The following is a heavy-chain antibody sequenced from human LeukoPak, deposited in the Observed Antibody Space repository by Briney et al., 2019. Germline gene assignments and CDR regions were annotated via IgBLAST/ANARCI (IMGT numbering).Heavy chain of an antibody. D-gene: IGHD3-10*01. CDR2: IRYDGSNK. V-gene: IGHV3-30*02. J-gene: IGHJ4*02. CDR1: GFTFSSYG. Sequence: GGSLRLSCAASGFTFSSYGMHWVRQAPGKGLEWVAFIRYDGSNKYYADSVKGRFTISRDNSKNTLYLQMNSLRAEDTAVYYCARVTGGSGSPQVDYWGQGTLVTVSS. CDR3: ARVTGGSGSPQVDY.